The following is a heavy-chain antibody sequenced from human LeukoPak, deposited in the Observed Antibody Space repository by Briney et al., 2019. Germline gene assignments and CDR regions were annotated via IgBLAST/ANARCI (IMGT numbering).Heavy chain of an antibody. Sequence: ASVNVSCKASGYTFTGYYMHWVRQAPGQGLEWMGWINPNSGGTNYAQKFQGWVTMTRDTSISTAYMELSRLRSDDTAVYYCARAHTLTGYSSLAAEYFQHWGQGTLVTVSS. D-gene: IGHD6-13*01. V-gene: IGHV1-2*04. CDR3: ARAHTLTGYSSLAAEYFQH. CDR1: GYTFTGYY. CDR2: INPNSGGT. J-gene: IGHJ1*01.